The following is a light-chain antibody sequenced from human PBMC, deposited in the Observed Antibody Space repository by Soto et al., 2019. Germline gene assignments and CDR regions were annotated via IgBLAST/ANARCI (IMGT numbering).Light chain of an antibody. J-gene: IGLJ1*01. CDR3: SSHAGSSAFYV. CDR1: SSDIGDYDY. Sequence: QSALTQPASVSGSPGQSITISCTGTSSDIGDYDYVSWYQHLPGKAPKLLIFDVTHRPSGVSDRFSGSKSGNTASLTISGVRPEDEADYYCSSHAGSSAFYVFGTGTKLTVL. V-gene: IGLV2-14*01. CDR2: DVT.